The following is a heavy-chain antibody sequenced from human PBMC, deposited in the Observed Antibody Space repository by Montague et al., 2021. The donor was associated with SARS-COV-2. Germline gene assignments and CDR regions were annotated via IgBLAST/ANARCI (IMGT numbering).Heavy chain of an antibody. CDR3: ARGPHYDILSSYYKDGMDF. J-gene: IGHJ6*02. Sequence: TLSLTCTVSGGSISTGSYYWSWIRQPAGKGLEWIGRIYNSGSTNYNPSLKSRVTISVDTSKNQFSLKLSSVTAADTAVYYCARGPHYDILSSYYKDGMDFWGQGTTVTVSS. CDR2: IYNSGST. D-gene: IGHD3-9*01. CDR1: GGSISTGSYY. V-gene: IGHV4-61*02.